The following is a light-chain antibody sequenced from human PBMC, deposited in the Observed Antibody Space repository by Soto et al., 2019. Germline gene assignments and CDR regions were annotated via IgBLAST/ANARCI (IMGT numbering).Light chain of an antibody. CDR2: AAS. Sequence: AIQMTQSPSSLSASVGDRVTITCRATQGISGDLGWYQQKPGKAPKLLIYAASSLQSEVPSRFSGSGSGTDFTLTISSLQPEDFATYFCLQDHGFPLTFGGGTKVEIK. J-gene: IGKJ4*01. CDR3: LQDHGFPLT. V-gene: IGKV1-6*01. CDR1: QGISGD.